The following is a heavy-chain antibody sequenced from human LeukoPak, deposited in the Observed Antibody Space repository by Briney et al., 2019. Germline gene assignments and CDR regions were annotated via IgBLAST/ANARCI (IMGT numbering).Heavy chain of an antibody. D-gene: IGHD4-23*01. Sequence: SETLSLTCAVSGGSISTYYWSWIRQPPGKGLEWIGHIHYSGNTYYNPSLKSRVSISVDTSKNQFSLKLSSVTAADTAVYYCARENNDYGGKKAFDYWGQGTLVTVSS. V-gene: IGHV4-30-4*01. J-gene: IGHJ4*02. CDR2: IHYSGNT. CDR1: GGSISTYY. CDR3: ARENNDYGGKKAFDY.